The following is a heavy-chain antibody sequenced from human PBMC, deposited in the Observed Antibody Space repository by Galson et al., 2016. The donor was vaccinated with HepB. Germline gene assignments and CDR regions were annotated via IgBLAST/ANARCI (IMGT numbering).Heavy chain of an antibody. Sequence: SLRLSRAASGFTFVDYAMNWVRQAPGKGLEWVAGISESGDATHYADSVKGRFSISRDNSKNTLHLQMNSLGVDDTAVYHCAKDALSGCYRVPCYWHFNLWGRGTLVAVSS. D-gene: IGHD6-19*01. V-gene: IGHV3-23*01. J-gene: IGHJ2*01. CDR2: ISESGDAT. CDR1: GFTFVDYA. CDR3: AKDALSGCYRVPCYWHFNL.